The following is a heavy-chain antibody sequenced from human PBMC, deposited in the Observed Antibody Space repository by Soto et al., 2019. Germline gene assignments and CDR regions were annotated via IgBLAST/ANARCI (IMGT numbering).Heavy chain of an antibody. J-gene: IGHJ4*02. D-gene: IGHD3-22*01. CDR1: GFTFSSYY. Sequence: PEGSLRLSCPASGFTFSSYYMHGVRQAPGKGLEWVSAIGTAGDTYYPGSVKGRFTISRENAKNSLYLQMNSLRAGDTAVYYCARADSSGSNFDYWGQGP. V-gene: IGHV3-13*04. CDR2: IGTAGDT. CDR3: ARADSSGSNFDY.